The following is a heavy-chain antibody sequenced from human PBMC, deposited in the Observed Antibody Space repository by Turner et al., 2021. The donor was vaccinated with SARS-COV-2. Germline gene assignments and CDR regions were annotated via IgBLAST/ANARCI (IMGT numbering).Heavy chain of an antibody. CDR1: GFTFSSYW. CDR3: VREIIVVVPAADY. CDR2: INSDGSST. J-gene: IGHJ4*02. V-gene: IGHV3-74*01. D-gene: IGHD2-2*01. Sequence: EVQLVESGGGLVRPGGSLLLSCAASGFTFSSYWMPWVRQAPGKGRVWVSSINSDGSSTSYADSGKGRFTISRDNAKNTLYLQMNSLRAEDTAVYYCVREIIVVVPAADYWGQGTLVTVSS.